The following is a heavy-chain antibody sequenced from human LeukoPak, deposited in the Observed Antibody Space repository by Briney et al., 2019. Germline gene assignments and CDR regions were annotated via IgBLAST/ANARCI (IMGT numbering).Heavy chain of an antibody. Sequence: PGGSLRLSCAASGFTFSSYSMNWVRQAPGKGLEWVSYISSSSSTIYYADSVKGRFTVSRDKDKNSLYLQMNSLRAEDTAVYYCARSNGWVSYWGQGTLVTVSS. CDR3: ARSNGWVSY. J-gene: IGHJ4*02. CDR2: ISSSSSTI. CDR1: GFTFSSYS. V-gene: IGHV3-48*01. D-gene: IGHD6-19*01.